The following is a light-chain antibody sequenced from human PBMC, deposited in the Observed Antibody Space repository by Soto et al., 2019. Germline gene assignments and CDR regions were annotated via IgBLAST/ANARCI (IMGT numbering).Light chain of an antibody. CDR3: HHLNGYPIT. V-gene: IGKV1-9*01. CDR1: QGVSSH. CDR2: EVS. Sequence: SQLTQFPSSLSASVGDRVTITCRASQGVSSHLAWHQQKPGKAPKLLIYEVSTLQSGVPSRFSGSVSGTDFTLTISSLQPEDFATYYCHHLNGYPITFGQGTRLEIK. J-gene: IGKJ5*01.